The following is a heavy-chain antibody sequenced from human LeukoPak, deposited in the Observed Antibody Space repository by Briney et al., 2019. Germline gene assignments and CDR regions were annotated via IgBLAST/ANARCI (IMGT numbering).Heavy chain of an antibody. CDR1: GFSLRTSGVG. J-gene: IGHJ4*02. CDR3: AHRKVLRDFDY. CDR2: IYWDDDK. D-gene: IGHD2/OR15-2a*01. Sequence: SGPTLVHPTQPLTLTCTFSGFSLRTSGVGVGWIRQPPGKALEWLALIYWDDDKYYSPSLKSRLTITKDTSKNQVVLTMTNMDPVDIATYYCAHRKVLRDFDYWGQGTLVTISS. V-gene: IGHV2-5*02.